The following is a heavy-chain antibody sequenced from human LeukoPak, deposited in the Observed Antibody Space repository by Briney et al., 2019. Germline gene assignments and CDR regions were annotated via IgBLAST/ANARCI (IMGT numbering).Heavy chain of an antibody. D-gene: IGHD3-3*01. CDR3: AKNSGDYSYYDFWSGYGCYFDY. Sequence: GGSLRLSCAASGFTFSSYAMSWVRQAPGKGLEWVSAISGSGGSTYYADSVKGRFTISRDNSKNTLYLQMNSLRAEDTAVYYCAKNSGDYSYYDFWSGYGCYFDYWGQGTLVTVSS. V-gene: IGHV3-23*01. CDR2: ISGSGGST. J-gene: IGHJ4*02. CDR1: GFTFSSYA.